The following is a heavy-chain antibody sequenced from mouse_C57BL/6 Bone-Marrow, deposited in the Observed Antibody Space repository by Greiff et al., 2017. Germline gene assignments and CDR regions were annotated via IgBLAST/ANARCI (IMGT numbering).Heavy chain of an antibody. Sequence: QVQLQQPGAELVKPGASVKMSCKASGYTFTSYWITWVKQRPGQGLEWIGDIYPGSGSTNYNEKFKSKATLTVDPSSSTAYMQLSSLTSEDSAVYYCARGGLRGNYAMDYWGQGTSVTVSS. D-gene: IGHD2-4*01. V-gene: IGHV1-55*01. J-gene: IGHJ4*01. CDR2: IYPGSGST. CDR1: GYTFTSYW. CDR3: ARGGLRGNYAMDY.